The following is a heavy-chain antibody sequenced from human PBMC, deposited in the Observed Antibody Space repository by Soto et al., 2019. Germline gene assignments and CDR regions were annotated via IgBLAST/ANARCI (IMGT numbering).Heavy chain of an antibody. CDR3: ASGRLVSRYYGLDV. V-gene: IGHV4-4*07. CDR1: GGSMNDYY. D-gene: IGHD6-6*01. CDR2: IFTSGNT. J-gene: IGHJ6*02. Sequence: QVQLQESGPGLVKPSETLSLTCTVSGGSMNDYYWSWIRQPAGKGLEWIGRIFTSGNTNYNPSLRSRLTMSVDMSTNQVSLRLTSVTAADTAVYYCASGRLVSRYYGLDVWGQGTTVTVSS.